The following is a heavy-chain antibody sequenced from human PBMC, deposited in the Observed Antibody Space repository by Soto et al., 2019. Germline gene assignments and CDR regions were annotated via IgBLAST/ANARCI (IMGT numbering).Heavy chain of an antibody. D-gene: IGHD3-22*01. CDR3: ARPRNSGFYQDFDF. V-gene: IGHV3-21*01. CDR2: IIGTNNYI. Sequence: PRLSCAASGFTFSLHSMAWVRQAPGKGLEWVSSIIGTNNYIYDADSVRGRFTISRDNAKNTLFLQMNSLRAEDTAVYYCARPRNSGFYQDFDFWGQGTLVTVSS. J-gene: IGHJ4*02. CDR1: GFTFSLHS.